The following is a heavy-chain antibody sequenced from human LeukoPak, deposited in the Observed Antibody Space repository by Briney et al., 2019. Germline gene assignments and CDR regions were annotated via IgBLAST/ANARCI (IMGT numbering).Heavy chain of an antibody. CDR2: IYHSGST. Sequence: PSETLSLTCTVSGYSISSGYYWGWIRQPPGKVLEWIGSIYHSGSTYYNPSLKSRFTISVDTSKNQFSLKLSPVTAADTAVYYCARDSAPIRIAAAGTYLYYYYMDVWGKGTTVTVSS. D-gene: IGHD6-13*01. V-gene: IGHV4-38-2*02. CDR3: ARDSAPIRIAAAGTYLYYYYMDV. J-gene: IGHJ6*03. CDR1: GYSISSGYY.